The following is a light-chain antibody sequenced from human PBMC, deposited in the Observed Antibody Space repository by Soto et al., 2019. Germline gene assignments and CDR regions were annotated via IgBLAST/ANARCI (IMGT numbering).Light chain of an antibody. J-gene: IGKJ3*01. CDR1: QGISSY. Sequence: IQLTQSPSSLSASVGDRVTITCRASQGISSYLAWYQQKPGKAPKLLIYAASTLQSGVTSRFSGSGSGTDFTLTISSLQPEDFATYYCQQLNSYQFTFGPGTKVDIK. CDR2: AAS. CDR3: QQLNSYQFT. V-gene: IGKV1-9*01.